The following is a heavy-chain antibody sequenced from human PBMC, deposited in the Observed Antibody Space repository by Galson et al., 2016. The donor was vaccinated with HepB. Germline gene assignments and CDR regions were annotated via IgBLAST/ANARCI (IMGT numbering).Heavy chain of an antibody. J-gene: IGHJ4*02. D-gene: IGHD1-26*01. CDR3: ARLRRIVTTGSWSSPSYFDY. CDR2: IDPRSGGT. CDR1: GYILTGYY. Sequence: SVKVSCKASGYILTGYYVHWVRQAPGQGLEWMGWIDPRSGGTIYAENFQGRVTMTRDTSINTAYMELSRLRSADTAVYCCARLRRIVTTGSWSSPSYFDYWGQGTLVTVSS. V-gene: IGHV1-2*02.